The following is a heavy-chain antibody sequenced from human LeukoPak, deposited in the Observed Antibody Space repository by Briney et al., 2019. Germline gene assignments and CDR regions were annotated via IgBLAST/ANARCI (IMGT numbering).Heavy chain of an antibody. J-gene: IGHJ4*02. CDR1: GGSISSSRYY. Sequence: SETLSLTCTVSGGSISSSRYYWGWVRQPPGKGLEWIGSYGSIYYSGSTYYNPSLESRVNISVDTSKNKFSLKLSSVTDADTAVYYCATHPITDSSAKHFDYWGQGSLVTVSS. V-gene: IGHV4-39*01. D-gene: IGHD6-19*01. CDR3: ATHPITDSSAKHFDY. CDR2: IYYSGST.